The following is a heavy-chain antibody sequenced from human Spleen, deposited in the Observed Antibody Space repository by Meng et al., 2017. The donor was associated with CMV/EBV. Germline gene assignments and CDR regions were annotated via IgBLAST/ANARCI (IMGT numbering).Heavy chain of an antibody. CDR2: IRFDGNDK. CDR3: AKDLVAPPDYYYHYGMDV. V-gene: IGHV3-30*02. CDR1: GFTFSSFG. J-gene: IGHJ6*02. D-gene: IGHD2-21*01. Sequence: GGSLRLSCAASGFTFSSFGMHWVRQAPGMGLEWVAFIRFDGNDKYYAASAKGRFAISRDNSKNTLYLQMNSLRPEDAGVYYCAKDLVAPPDYYYHYGMDVWGQGTTVTVSS.